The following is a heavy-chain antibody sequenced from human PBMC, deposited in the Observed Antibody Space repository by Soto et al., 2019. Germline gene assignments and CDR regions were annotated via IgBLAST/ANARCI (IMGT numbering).Heavy chain of an antibody. V-gene: IGHV1-69*13. Sequence: SVKVSCKASGGTFSSYAISWVRQAPGQGLEWMGGIIPIFGTANYAQKFQGRVTITADESTSTAYMELSSLRSEDTAVYYCASAPSTYCGGDCYLDYWGQGTLVTVSS. CDR3: ASAPSTYCGGDCYLDY. J-gene: IGHJ4*02. CDR1: GGTFSSYA. CDR2: IIPIFGTA. D-gene: IGHD2-21*02.